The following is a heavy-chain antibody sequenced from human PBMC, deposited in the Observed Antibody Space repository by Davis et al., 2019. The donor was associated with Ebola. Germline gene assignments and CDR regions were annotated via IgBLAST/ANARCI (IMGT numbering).Heavy chain of an antibody. J-gene: IGHJ4*02. Sequence: AASVKVSCKASGYTFTSYYMHWVRQAPGQGLEWMGIINPSGGSTSYAQKFQGRVTMTRDTSTSTVYMELSSLRSEDTAVYYCARGRVRDIVVVVAATLDYWSQGTLVTVSS. D-gene: IGHD2-15*01. CDR1: GYTFTSYY. CDR3: ARGRVRDIVVVVAATLDY. CDR2: INPSGGST. V-gene: IGHV1-46*01.